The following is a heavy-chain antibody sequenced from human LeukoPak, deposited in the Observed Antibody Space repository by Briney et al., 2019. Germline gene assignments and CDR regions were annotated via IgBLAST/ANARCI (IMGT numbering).Heavy chain of an antibody. CDR1: GYPFTTYE. CDR2: VHPNSGNT. D-gene: IGHD1-14*01. CDR3: ARGPRNDP. J-gene: IGHJ5*02. Sequence: ASVKVSCKTSGYPFTTYEINWVRQAAGQGLEWMGWVHPNSGNTAYAQKFQGRVTMARDTSISTTYMELSGLRSDDTAVYFCARGPRNDPWGQGTLVTVSS. V-gene: IGHV1-8*01.